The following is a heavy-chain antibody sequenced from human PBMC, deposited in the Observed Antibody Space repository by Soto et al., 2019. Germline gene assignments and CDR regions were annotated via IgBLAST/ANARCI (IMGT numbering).Heavy chain of an antibody. CDR1: GYTFTSYA. J-gene: IGHJ6*02. CDR3: ARDKDRQQLGGNNYYGIDA. CDR2: INAGNGNT. Sequence: GASVKVSCKASGYTFTSYAMHWVRQAPGQRLEWMGWINAGNGNTKYSQKFQGRVTITRDTSASTAYMELSSLRSEDTAVYYCARDKDRQQLGGNNYYGIDAWGQGTMVTVSS. V-gene: IGHV1-3*01. D-gene: IGHD3-3*02.